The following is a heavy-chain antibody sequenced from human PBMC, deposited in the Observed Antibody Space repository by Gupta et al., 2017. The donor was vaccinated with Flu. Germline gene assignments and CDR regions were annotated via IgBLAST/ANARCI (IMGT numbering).Heavy chain of an antibody. CDR2: IETADDT. D-gene: IGHD1-26*01. J-gene: IGHJ6*02. V-gene: IGHV3-13*01. Sequence: YDMPWVRQATGKGLGWVSAIETADDTYYPCFANCLFTSSRENAKNSLYLHMNSLSAGDTAVYYCAKGEAVGELPTYCGMDVWGQGTTVIVSS. CDR1: YD. CDR3: AKGEAVGELPTYCGMDV.